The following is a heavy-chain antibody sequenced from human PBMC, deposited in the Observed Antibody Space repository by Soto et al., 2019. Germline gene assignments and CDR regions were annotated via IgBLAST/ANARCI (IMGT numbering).Heavy chain of an antibody. CDR2: ISAYNGNT. CDR1: GYTFTSYG. D-gene: IGHD3-10*01. CDR3: ARASGLYGAVDY. J-gene: IGHJ4*02. Sequence: QVQLVQSGAEVKKPGASIKVSCKASGYTFTSYGISWVRQAPGQGLEWVGWISAYNGNTNYAQKLQGRVTMTTDTSTNTASMELSSLRSDDTAVYYWARASGLYGAVDYWGQGTLVTVSS. V-gene: IGHV1-18*01.